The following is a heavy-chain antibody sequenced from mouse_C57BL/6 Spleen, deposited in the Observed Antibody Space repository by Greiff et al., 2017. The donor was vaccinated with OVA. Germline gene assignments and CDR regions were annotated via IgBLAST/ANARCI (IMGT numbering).Heavy chain of an antibody. CDR3: ARDLGG. CDR1: GFTFSDYG. J-gene: IGHJ1*03. V-gene: IGHV5-17*01. CDR2: ISSGSSTI. Sequence: EVQLVESGGGLVKPGGSLKLSCAASGFTFSDYGMHWVRQAPEKGLEWVAYISSGSSTIYYADTVKGRFTISRDNAKNTLFLQMTSLRSEDTAMYYCARDLGGWGTGTTVTVSS.